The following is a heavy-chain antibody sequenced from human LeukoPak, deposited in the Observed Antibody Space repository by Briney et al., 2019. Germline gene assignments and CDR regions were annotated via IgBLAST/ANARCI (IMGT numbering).Heavy chain of an antibody. D-gene: IGHD3-10*01. CDR3: ASALQPYYYYDSGSISYFDY. V-gene: IGHV4-34*01. Sequence: SETLSLTCAVYGGSFSGYYWSWIRQPPGKGLEWIGEINHSGSTNYNPSLKSRVTISVDTSKNQFSLKLSSVTAADTAVYYCASALQPYYYYDSGSISYFDYWGQGTLVTVSS. CDR2: INHSGST. CDR1: GGSFSGYY. J-gene: IGHJ4*02.